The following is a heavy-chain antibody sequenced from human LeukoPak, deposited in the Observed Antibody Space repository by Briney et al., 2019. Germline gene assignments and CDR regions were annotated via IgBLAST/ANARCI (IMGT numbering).Heavy chain of an antibody. D-gene: IGHD5-12*01. CDR2: IYYSGRP. CDR1: LGSLSSSSYY. V-gene: IGHV4-39*01. CDR3: ARGSPTRAFYYYYMDV. J-gene: IGHJ6*03. Sequence: SETLSLTCTLSLGSLSSSSYYWGSIRQPPGEGLGWVGGIYYSGRPYYNPSLKSRVTISVATSKKQFSLKLSSVTAAETAVYYCARGSPTRAFYYYYMDVWSKGTTVTVSS.